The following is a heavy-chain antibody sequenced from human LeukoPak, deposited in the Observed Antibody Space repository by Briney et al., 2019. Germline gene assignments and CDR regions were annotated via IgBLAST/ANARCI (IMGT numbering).Heavy chain of an antibody. CDR3: ASSGSYGVWYFDY. V-gene: IGHV1-69*05. J-gene: IGHJ4*02. CDR2: TIPIFGTA. D-gene: IGHD1-26*01. Sequence: SVKVSCKASGGTFSSYAISWVRQAPGQGLEWMGGTIPIFGTANYAQKFQGRVTITTDESTSTAYMELSSLRSEDTAVYYCASSGSYGVWYFDYWGQGTLVTVSS. CDR1: GGTFSSYA.